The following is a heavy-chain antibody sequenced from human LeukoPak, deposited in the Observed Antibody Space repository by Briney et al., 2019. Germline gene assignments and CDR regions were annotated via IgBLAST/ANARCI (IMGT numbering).Heavy chain of an antibody. CDR2: IRSKAYGGTT. D-gene: IGHD4-17*01. Sequence: QTGGSLRLSCAASGFTFSTYAMSWVRQAPGKGLEWVGFIRSKAYGGTTEYAASVKGRFTISRDDSKSIAYLQMNSLKTEDTAVYYCTRTYGDYVHYYYYYYMDVWGKGTTVTVSS. J-gene: IGHJ6*03. CDR1: GFTFSTYA. V-gene: IGHV3-49*04. CDR3: TRTYGDYVHYYYYYYMDV.